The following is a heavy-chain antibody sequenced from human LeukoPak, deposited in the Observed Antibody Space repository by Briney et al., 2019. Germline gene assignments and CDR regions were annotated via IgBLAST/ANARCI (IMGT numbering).Heavy chain of an antibody. D-gene: IGHD2-2*01. Sequence: SETLSLTCTVSGGSISSYYWSWIRQPPGKGLEWVGYIYYSGSTNYNPSLKSRLTISVDTSKNQFSLKLSSVTAADTAVYYCARGIYCSSTSCYYYFDYWGQGTLVTVSS. V-gene: IGHV4-59*01. CDR3: ARGIYCSSTSCYYYFDY. J-gene: IGHJ4*02. CDR1: GGSISSYY. CDR2: IYYSGST.